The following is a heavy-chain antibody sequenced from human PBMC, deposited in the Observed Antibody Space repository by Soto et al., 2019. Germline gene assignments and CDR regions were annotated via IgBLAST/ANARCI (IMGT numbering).Heavy chain of an antibody. CDR3: ARHWGPRVVTLWFDP. V-gene: IGHV4-39*01. CDR2: FYYSGPT. CDR1: CCSINSSSYY. J-gene: IGHJ5*02. D-gene: IGHD2-21*02. Sequence: ASETLSLTCTVSCCSINSSSYYWGWIRPPPGKGLEWIGGFYYSGPTSYTPPPRGRVPISEDTPKTQSPLRLGSGTAADTAVFYCARHWGPRVVTLWFDPGGKETRVTVPS.